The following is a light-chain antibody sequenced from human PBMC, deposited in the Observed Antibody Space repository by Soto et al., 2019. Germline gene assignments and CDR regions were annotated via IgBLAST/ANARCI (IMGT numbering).Light chain of an antibody. Sequence: QSVLTQPRSVSGSPGQSATISCTGTSSDVGGYNYASWYQQHPGKAPKLMIYDVSKRPSGVPDRFSGSKSGNTASLTISGLQAEDEADYYCCSYAGSYYVFGTGTKVTVL. CDR3: CSYAGSYYV. CDR1: SSDVGGYNY. V-gene: IGLV2-11*01. CDR2: DVS. J-gene: IGLJ1*01.